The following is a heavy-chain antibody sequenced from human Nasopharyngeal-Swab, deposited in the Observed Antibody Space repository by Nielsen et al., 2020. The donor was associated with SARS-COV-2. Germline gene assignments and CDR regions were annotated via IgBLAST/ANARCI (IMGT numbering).Heavy chain of an antibody. V-gene: IGHV1-2*06. J-gene: IGHJ4*02. CDR3: ARDDGDVPGITGSGPPGGY. CDR1: GYTFTDYY. D-gene: IGHD6-13*01. Sequence: ASVKVSCKASGYTFTDYYMHWVRQPPGQGLEWMGRINPNSGDTKYAQKFQGRVTVTRDKSINTAYMELSSLRSDDTAMYYCARDDGDVPGITGSGPPGGYWGQGTLVTVSS. CDR2: INPNSGDT.